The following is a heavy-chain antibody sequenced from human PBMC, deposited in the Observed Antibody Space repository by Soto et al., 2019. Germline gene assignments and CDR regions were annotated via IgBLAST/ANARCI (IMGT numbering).Heavy chain of an antibody. CDR1: GFTFSTYA. CDR3: AKDVDRWWFDS. V-gene: IGHV3-23*01. CDR2: ISGSGGGI. J-gene: IGHJ5*01. D-gene: IGHD3-22*01. Sequence: EVQLSQSGGGVVQPGGSLRLSCAASGFTFSTYAMSWVRQAPGKGLQWVSVISGSGGGITYADSVKGRFTISRDNSKNTLYLQMNGLRAGDTAVYYCAKDVDRWWFDSWGQGALVTVSS.